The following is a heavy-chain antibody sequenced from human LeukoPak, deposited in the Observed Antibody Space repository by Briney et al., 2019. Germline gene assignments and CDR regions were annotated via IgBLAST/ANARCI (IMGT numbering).Heavy chain of an antibody. D-gene: IGHD3-22*01. V-gene: IGHV3-9*01. CDR3: AKDSDSSGYIPDY. Sequence: PGGSLRLSCAASGFTFDDYAMHWVRQAPGKGLEWVSGISWNSGSIGYADSVKGRFTVSRDNAKNSLYLQMNSLRAEDTALYYCAKDSDSSGYIPDYWGQGTLVTVSS. J-gene: IGHJ4*02. CDR2: ISWNSGSI. CDR1: GFTFDDYA.